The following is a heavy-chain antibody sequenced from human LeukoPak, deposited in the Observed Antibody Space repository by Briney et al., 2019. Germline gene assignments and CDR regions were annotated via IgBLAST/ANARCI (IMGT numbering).Heavy chain of an antibody. CDR2: ISYDGSNK. V-gene: IGHV3-30*04. J-gene: IGHJ5*02. CDR3: ASGKYRYGDNWFDP. D-gene: IGHD5-18*01. Sequence: GGSLRLSCAASGFTFSSYAMHWVRQAPDKGLEWVAAISYDGSNKYYADSVKGRFTISRDNSKNTLYLQMNSLRAEDTAVYFCASGKYRYGDNWFDPWGQGTLVTVSS. CDR1: GFTFSSYA.